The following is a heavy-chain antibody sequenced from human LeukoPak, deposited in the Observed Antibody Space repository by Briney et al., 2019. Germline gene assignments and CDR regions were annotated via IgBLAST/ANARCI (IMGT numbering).Heavy chain of an antibody. CDR2: INPNSGGT. J-gene: IGHJ4*02. Sequence: ASVKVSCKASGYTFTGYYMHWVRQAPGQGLEWMGWINPNSGGTNYAQKFQGRVTMTRDTSISTAYKELSRLRSDDTAVYYCARDLGYYDSSGYPYYFDYWGQGTLVTVSS. CDR1: GYTFTGYY. CDR3: ARDLGYYDSSGYPYYFDY. D-gene: IGHD3-22*01. V-gene: IGHV1-2*02.